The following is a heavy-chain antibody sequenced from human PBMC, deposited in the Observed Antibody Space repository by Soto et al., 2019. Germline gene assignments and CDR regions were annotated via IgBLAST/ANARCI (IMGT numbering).Heavy chain of an antibody. CDR3: AKDRMDTAMVPHFDY. V-gene: IGHV3-23*01. CDR2: ISGSGVGT. D-gene: IGHD5-18*01. J-gene: IGHJ4*02. CDR1: GFTFNIYA. Sequence: GGSLRLSCAASGFTFNIYAISWVRQAPGKGLEWVSGISGSGVGTHYADSVKGRFTISRDNAKNSLYLQMNSLRAEDTALYYCAKDRMDTAMVPHFDYWGQGTLVTAPQ.